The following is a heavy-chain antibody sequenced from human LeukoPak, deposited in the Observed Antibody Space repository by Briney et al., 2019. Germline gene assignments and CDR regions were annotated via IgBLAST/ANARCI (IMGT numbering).Heavy chain of an antibody. J-gene: IGHJ3*02. CDR2: FNPEEAKT. Sequence: ASVKVSCMVSGYTLSEMSIHWVRQAPGKRPEWMGGFNPEEAKTVYAQKFQGRVTMTEDSSTDTAYMELSSLSPEDTAVYYCARGDTLTFLDAFDMWGRGTLVTVSS. V-gene: IGHV1-24*01. D-gene: IGHD5-12*01. CDR1: GYTLSEMS. CDR3: ARGDTLTFLDAFDM.